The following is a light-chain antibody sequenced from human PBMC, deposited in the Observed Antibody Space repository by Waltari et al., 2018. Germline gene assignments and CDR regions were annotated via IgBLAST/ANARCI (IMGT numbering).Light chain of an antibody. CDR1: QSIITY. J-gene: IGKJ5*01. CDR3: QQYLSSPIT. Sequence: DIQMTQSPSSLSASVGDRVTITCRASQSIITYLNWYQQKPGKAPTLLISGASSLHTGVPSRFSGSGSGTDFTLTISSLQPEDFAIYYCQQYLSSPITFGQGTRLEIK. V-gene: IGKV1-39*01. CDR2: GAS.